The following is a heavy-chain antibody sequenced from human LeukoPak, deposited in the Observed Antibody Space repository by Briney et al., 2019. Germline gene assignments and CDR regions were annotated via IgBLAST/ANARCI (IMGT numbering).Heavy chain of an antibody. CDR3: AAERFGELLGGAFDI. CDR2: IVVGSGNT. J-gene: IGHJ3*02. V-gene: IGHV1-58*02. D-gene: IGHD3-10*01. CDR1: GFTFTSSA. Sequence: SVKVSCKASGFTFTSSAMQWVRQARGQLLEWIGWIVVGSGNTNYAQKFQERVTITRDMSTSTAYMELSSLRSEDTAVYYCAAERFGELLGGAFDIWGQGTMVTVSS.